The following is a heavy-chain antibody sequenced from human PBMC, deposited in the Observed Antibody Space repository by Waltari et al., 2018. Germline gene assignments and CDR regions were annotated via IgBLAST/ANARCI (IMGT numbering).Heavy chain of an antibody. CDR1: GFIFSKYW. Sequence: EMQLLESGGGLVQPGGSLRLSCEASGFIFSKYWMSWVRQAPGKGQECVTHIRQDGGEIATGDSTNGRFTVHRDNTTNSLYLHMAGLRGEANAAYYCVRDPESLIAAELDYWGQGTLVTVSS. CDR3: VRDPESLIAAELDY. V-gene: IGHV3-7*01. CDR2: IRQDGGEI. D-gene: IGHD2-15*01. J-gene: IGHJ4*02.